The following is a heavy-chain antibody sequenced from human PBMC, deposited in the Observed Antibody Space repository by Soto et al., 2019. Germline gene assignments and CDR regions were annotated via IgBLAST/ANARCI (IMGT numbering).Heavy chain of an antibody. CDR1: GFTFSSYS. CDR2: ISSSSSTI. J-gene: IGHJ4*02. Sequence: GGSLRLSCAASGFTFSSYSMNWVRQAPGKGLEWVSYISSSSSTIYYADYVKGRFTISRDNAKNSLYLQMNSLRSEDTAVYYCARGPGGPDGPGDYWGQGTLVTVSS. V-gene: IGHV3-48*01. D-gene: IGHD2-15*01. CDR3: ARGPGGPDGPGDY.